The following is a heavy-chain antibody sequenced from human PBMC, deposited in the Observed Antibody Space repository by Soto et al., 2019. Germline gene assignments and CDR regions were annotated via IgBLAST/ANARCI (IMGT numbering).Heavy chain of an antibody. CDR3: AGGGARWIGYFDS. V-gene: IGHV4-30-4*08. D-gene: IGHD5-12*01. Sequence: SETLSHTCSVSGGSISGDYYWSWIRQSPEKGLEWIGYIYYSGSSYSIPALQSRLSMSLDTSKNQFSLKLRSVPAADTAVYYCAGGGARWIGYFDSWGQGALVTVSS. CDR2: IYYSGSS. J-gene: IGHJ4*02. CDR1: GGSISGDYY.